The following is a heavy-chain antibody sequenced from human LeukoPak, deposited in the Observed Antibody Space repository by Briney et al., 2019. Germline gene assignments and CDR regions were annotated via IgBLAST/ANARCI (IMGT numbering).Heavy chain of an antibody. CDR2: IIPILGIA. V-gene: IGHV1-69*04. CDR1: GGTFSSYT. Sequence: SVKVSCKDSGGTFSSYTISWVRQAPGQGLEWMGRIIPILGIANYAQKFQGRVTITADKSTSTAYMELSSLRSEDTAVYYCARDLSDYDFWSGYYDDAFDIWGQGTMVTVSS. J-gene: IGHJ3*02. CDR3: ARDLSDYDFWSGYYDDAFDI. D-gene: IGHD3-3*01.